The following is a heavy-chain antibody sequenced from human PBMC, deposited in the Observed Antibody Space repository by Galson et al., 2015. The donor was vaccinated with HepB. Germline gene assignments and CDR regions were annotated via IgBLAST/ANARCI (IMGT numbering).Heavy chain of an antibody. D-gene: IGHD5-18*01. V-gene: IGHV3-21*01. Sequence: SLRLSCAASGFTFSSYSMNWVRQAPGKGLEWVSSISSSSSYIYYADSVKGRFTISRDNAKNSLYLQMNSLRAEDTAVYYCARFTDHVDTAMADAFDIWGQGTMVTVSS. CDR2: ISSSSSYI. J-gene: IGHJ3*02. CDR1: GFTFSSYS. CDR3: ARFTDHVDTAMADAFDI.